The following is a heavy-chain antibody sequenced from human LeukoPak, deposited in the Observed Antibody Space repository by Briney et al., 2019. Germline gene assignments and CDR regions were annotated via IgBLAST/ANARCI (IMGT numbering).Heavy chain of an antibody. Sequence: GGSLRLSCAASGFTFSSYAMSWARQAPGKGLEWVSAISGSGGSTYYADSVKGRFTISRDNSKNTLYLQMNSLRAEDTAVYYCAKYVGFGELSHFDYWGQGTLVTVSS. V-gene: IGHV3-23*01. CDR2: ISGSGGST. CDR3: AKYVGFGELSHFDY. CDR1: GFTFSSYA. D-gene: IGHD3-10*01. J-gene: IGHJ4*02.